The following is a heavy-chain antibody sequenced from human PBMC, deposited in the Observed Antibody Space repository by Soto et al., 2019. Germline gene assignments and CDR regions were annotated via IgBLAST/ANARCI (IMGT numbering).Heavy chain of an antibody. V-gene: IGHV4-34*01. CDR2: INHSGST. CDR1: GGSFSGHF. J-gene: IGHJ4*02. Sequence: PSETLSLTCVVSGGSFSGHFWSWIRQPPGKGLEWIGEINHSGSTNYNPSLRSRVTISVDTSKNQFSLRLSSVTAADTAVYYCAGWAVGIMIFGVPKDYWGQGALVTVSS. CDR3: AGWAVGIMIFGVPKDY. D-gene: IGHD3-3*01.